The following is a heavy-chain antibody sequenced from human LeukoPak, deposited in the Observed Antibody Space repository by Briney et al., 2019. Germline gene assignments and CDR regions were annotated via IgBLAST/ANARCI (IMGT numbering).Heavy chain of an antibody. Sequence: GGSLRLSCGASGFTFRRYAMSWVRQAPGKGLEWVSGISDGGGRTFYAESVKGRFTVSRDNSKNTLYLRMNSLRAEDTAIYYCTKNQILDDTGSWYAYWGQGTLVTVSS. CDR2: ISDGGGRT. V-gene: IGHV3-23*01. D-gene: IGHD6-13*01. CDR3: TKNQILDDTGSWYAY. CDR1: GFTFRRYA. J-gene: IGHJ4*02.